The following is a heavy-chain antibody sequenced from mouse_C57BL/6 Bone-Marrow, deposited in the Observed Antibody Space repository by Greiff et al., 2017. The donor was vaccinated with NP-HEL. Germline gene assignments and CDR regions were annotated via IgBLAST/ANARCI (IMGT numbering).Heavy chain of an antibody. CDR1: GYTFTDYY. D-gene: IGHD1-1*01. Sequence: EVQLQQSGPELVKPGASVKISCKASGYTFTDYYMNWVKQSHGKSLEWIGDINPNNGGTSYNQKFKGKATLTADKSSSTAYMELRSLTSEDSAVYYCARTHYGSRIFPYYYAMDYWGQGTSVTVSS. CDR2: INPNNGGT. J-gene: IGHJ4*01. V-gene: IGHV1-26*01. CDR3: ARTHYGSRIFPYYYAMDY.